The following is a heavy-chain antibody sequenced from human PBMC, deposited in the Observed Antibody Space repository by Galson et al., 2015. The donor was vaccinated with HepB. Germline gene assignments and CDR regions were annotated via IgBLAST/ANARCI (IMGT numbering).Heavy chain of an antibody. D-gene: IGHD3-22*01. Sequence: SLRLSCAAPGFTFNKYDMCWVRQAPGKGLEWVSTISGSGGRTYHADSVKGRFTISRDNSQNTLSLQMNSLRADDTAVYYCATCYSESSVYYPPGGLYWGQGTLVTV. CDR3: ATCYSESSVYYPPGGLY. CDR1: GFTFNKYD. J-gene: IGHJ4*02. CDR2: ISGSGGRT. V-gene: IGHV3-23*01.